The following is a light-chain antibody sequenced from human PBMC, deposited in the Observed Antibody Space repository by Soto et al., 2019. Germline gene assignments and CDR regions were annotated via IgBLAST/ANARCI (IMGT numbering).Light chain of an antibody. CDR2: KAS. CDR1: QSISHW. CDR3: QQLSNCPRT. Sequence: DIQMTQSPSTLSASVGDRVTIACRASQSISHWLAWYQQKPGKAPTLLIYKASYLETGVPSRFSGSGSGTEFTLTISSLQPDDFAIYYCQQLSNCPRTFGQGTKVDIK. J-gene: IGKJ1*01. V-gene: IGKV1-5*03.